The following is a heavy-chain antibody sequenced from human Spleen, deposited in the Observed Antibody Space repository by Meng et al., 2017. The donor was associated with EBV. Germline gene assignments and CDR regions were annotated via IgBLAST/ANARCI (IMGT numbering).Heavy chain of an antibody. D-gene: IGHD2-15*01. CDR1: GGTVRTPA. V-gene: IGHV1-69*12. CDR3: SRKEVIACGGCSCFSCLDY. CDR2: FIPLFRPS. J-gene: IGHJ4*02. Sequence: QFQLPLWWAGLTPPASPASVPVTPSGGTVRTPAFGFFRHPPGQALAWLVLFIPLFRPSNVAQKIRCRDTFTADESRSTVYMDLNSLRSEDTAVYYCSRKEVIACGGCSCFSCLDYWGLGTLVTVSS.